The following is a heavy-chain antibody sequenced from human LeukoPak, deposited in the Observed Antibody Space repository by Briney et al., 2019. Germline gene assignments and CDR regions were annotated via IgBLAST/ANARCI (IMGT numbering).Heavy chain of an antibody. CDR2: MNPNSGNT. CDR3: ARVSGVVRVYYCYYGMDV. J-gene: IGHJ6*02. V-gene: IGHV1-8*01. Sequence: ASVKVSCKASGYTFTSYDINWVRQATGQGLEWMGWMNPNSGNTGYAQKFQGRVTMTRNTSISTAYMELSSLRSEDTAVYYCARVSGVVRVYYCYYGMDVWGQGTTVTVSS. CDR1: GYTFTSYD. D-gene: IGHD3-16*01.